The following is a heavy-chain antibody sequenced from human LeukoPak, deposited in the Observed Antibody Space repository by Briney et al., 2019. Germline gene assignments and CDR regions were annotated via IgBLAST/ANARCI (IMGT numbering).Heavy chain of an antibody. Sequence: GGSLRLSCAASGFTFSSYGMHWVRQAPGKGPEWVAVIWYDGSNKYYADSVKGRFTISRDNSKNTLYLQMNSLRAEDTAVYYCAREQSGGMDVWGQGTTVTVSS. J-gene: IGHJ6*02. CDR1: GFTFSSYG. CDR3: AREQSGGMDV. CDR2: IWYDGSNK. V-gene: IGHV3-33*01. D-gene: IGHD5-24*01.